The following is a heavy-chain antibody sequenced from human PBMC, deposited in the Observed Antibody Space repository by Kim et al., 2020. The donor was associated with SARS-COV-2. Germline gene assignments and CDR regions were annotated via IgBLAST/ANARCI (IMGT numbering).Heavy chain of an antibody. CDR3: ARAHSVDLYYYDSRGYFYY. CDR1: GGSISSYY. D-gene: IGHD3-22*01. Sequence: SETLSLTCTVSGGSISSYYWSWIRQPPGKGLEWIGYIYYSGSTNYNPSLKSRVTISVDTSKNQFSLKLSSVTAADTAVYYCARAHSVDLYYYDSRGYFYYWGQGTLVTVSS. CDR2: IYYSGST. V-gene: IGHV4-59*13. J-gene: IGHJ4*02.